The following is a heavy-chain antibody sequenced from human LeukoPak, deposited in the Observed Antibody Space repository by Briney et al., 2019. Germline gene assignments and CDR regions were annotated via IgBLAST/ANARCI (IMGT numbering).Heavy chain of an antibody. Sequence: ASVKVSCKASGGTFSSYAISWVRQAPGQGLEWMGGIIPIFGTANYAQKFQGRVTITADESTSTAYMELSSLRSEDTAVYYCARAFGVATTYYYYYYGMDVWGQGTTVTVSS. V-gene: IGHV1-69*13. CDR2: IIPIFGTA. CDR1: GGTFSSYA. CDR3: ARAFGVATTYYYYYYGMDV. D-gene: IGHD3-3*01. J-gene: IGHJ6*02.